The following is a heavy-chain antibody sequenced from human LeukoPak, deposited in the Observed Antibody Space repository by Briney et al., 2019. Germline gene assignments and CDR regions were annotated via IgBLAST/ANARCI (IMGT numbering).Heavy chain of an antibody. CDR3: ARANAASDAFDI. Sequence: SETLSLTCTLSGGSISSSGYYWGWIRQPPGKGLEWIGSIYYSGSTYYNPSLKSRVTISVDTSKNQFSLKLSSVTAADTAVYYCARANAASDAFDIWGPGTMVTVSS. D-gene: IGHD1-1*01. CDR2: IYYSGST. V-gene: IGHV4-39*07. J-gene: IGHJ3*02. CDR1: GGSISSSGYY.